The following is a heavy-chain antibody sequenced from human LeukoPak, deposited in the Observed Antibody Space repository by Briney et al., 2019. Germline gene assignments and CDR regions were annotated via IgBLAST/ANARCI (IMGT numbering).Heavy chain of an antibody. J-gene: IGHJ6*02. Sequence: ASVKVSCKASGYTFTSYGISWGRQAPGQGLEGMGWISAYNGNTNYAQKLQGRVTMTTDTSTSTAYMALRSLRSDDTAVYYCARQPAANLYYYYGMDVWGQGTTVTVSS. CDR2: ISAYNGNT. V-gene: IGHV1-18*01. CDR3: ARQPAANLYYYYGMDV. CDR1: GYTFTSYG. D-gene: IGHD2-2*01.